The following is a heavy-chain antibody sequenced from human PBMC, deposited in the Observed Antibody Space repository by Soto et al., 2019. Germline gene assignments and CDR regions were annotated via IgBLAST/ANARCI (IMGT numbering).Heavy chain of an antibody. CDR3: ATSIAYSSSWLGLNAFDI. Sequence: ASVKVSCKASGYTFTGYYMHWVRQAPGQGLEWMGWINPNSGGTNYAQKFQGWVTMTRDTSISTAYMELSRLRSDDTAVYYCATSIAYSSSWLGLNAFDIWGQGTMVTVSS. V-gene: IGHV1-2*04. D-gene: IGHD6-13*01. CDR1: GYTFTGYY. J-gene: IGHJ3*02. CDR2: INPNSGGT.